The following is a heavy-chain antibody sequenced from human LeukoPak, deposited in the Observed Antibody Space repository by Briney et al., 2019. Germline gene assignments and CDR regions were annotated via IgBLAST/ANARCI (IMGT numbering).Heavy chain of an antibody. CDR2: IYSGGST. CDR1: GFTLSSNY. V-gene: IGHV3-66*01. Sequence: GGSLRLSCAVSGFTLSSNYMSWVRQVPGKGLEWVSVIYSGGSTYYADSVKGRCTISRDNSKTTLYLQMNSLRAEDTAVYYCVRGREVRGRSMDVWGKGTTVIVSP. CDR3: VRGREVRGRSMDV. D-gene: IGHD3-10*01. J-gene: IGHJ6*04.